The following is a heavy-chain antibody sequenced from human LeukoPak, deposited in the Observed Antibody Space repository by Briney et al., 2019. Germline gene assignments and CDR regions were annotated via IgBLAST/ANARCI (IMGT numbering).Heavy chain of an antibody. CDR2: IFPGDSDT. CDR3: ARRLTYDSRAYYCLDY. CDR1: GYRFTSYW. Sequence: GASLKISCKGSGYRFTSYWIGWVRQKPGKGLEWMGIIFPGDSDTRYSPSFQGQVTISADKSISTAYLQWSSLKASDTAMYYCARRLTYDSRAYYCLDYWGQGTLVTVSS. D-gene: IGHD3-22*01. V-gene: IGHV5-51*01. J-gene: IGHJ4*02.